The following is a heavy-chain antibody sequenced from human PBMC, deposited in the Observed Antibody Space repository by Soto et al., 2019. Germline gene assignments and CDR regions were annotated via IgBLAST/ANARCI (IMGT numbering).Heavy chain of an antibody. CDR3: ARDLAAGDH. V-gene: IGHV1-46*01. CDR2: INPASGST. CDR1: GYTFTHYY. D-gene: IGHD6-13*01. J-gene: IGHJ4*02. Sequence: QVQLVQSGAEVKKPGASVKLSCRTSGYTFTHYYIHWVRQAPGQGLEWLAIINPASGSTNYAQDFQGRLTLPRDTSTTTVYMELSGLRAEDTAIFCCARDLAAGDHWGQGTLVTVSA.